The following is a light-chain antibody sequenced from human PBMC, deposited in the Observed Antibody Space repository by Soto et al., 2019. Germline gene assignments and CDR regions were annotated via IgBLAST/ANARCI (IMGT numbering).Light chain of an antibody. CDR1: QSVSSN. CDR2: GAS. V-gene: IGKV3-11*01. CDR3: QQRSSWPLIT. J-gene: IGKJ5*01. Sequence: EIVITQSPSTLSVSQVYRATLSCRASQSVSSNLAWYQQKPGQAPRLLIYGASTRATGIPARFSGSGSGTDFTLTISSLEPEDFAVYYCQQRSSWPLITFGQGTRLENK.